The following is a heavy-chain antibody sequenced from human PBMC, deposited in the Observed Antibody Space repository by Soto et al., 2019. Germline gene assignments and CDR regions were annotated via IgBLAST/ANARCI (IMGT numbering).Heavy chain of an antibody. CDR1: GGTFSSYA. CDR3: ARGTHPSTVIYD. Sequence: ASVKVSCKASGGTFSSYAISWVRQAPGQGLEWMGGIIPIFGTANYAQKFQGRVTITADESTSTAYMELSSLRSEDTAVYYCARGTHPSTVIYDWGKGTLVTVDS. V-gene: IGHV1-69*13. D-gene: IGHD4-17*01. J-gene: IGHJ4*02. CDR2: IIPIFGTA.